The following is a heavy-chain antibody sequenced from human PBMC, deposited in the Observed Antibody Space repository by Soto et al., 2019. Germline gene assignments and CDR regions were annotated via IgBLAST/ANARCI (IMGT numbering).Heavy chain of an antibody. D-gene: IGHD2-15*01. Sequence: QVQLQESGPGLVKPSGTLSLTCAVSGGSISSSNWWSWVRQPPGKGLEWIGEIYHSGSTNYNPSLKGRVTISVDKSKNQFSLRLSSVTAADTAVYYCARDHSGGFIPGYGMDVWGQGTTVTVSS. V-gene: IGHV4-4*02. CDR1: GGSISSSNW. J-gene: IGHJ6*02. CDR2: IYHSGST. CDR3: ARDHSGGFIPGYGMDV.